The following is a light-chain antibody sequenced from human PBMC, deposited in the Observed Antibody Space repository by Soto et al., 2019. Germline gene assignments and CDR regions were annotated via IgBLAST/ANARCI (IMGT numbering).Light chain of an antibody. CDR3: QQYGSSPKYT. CDR2: GAS. Sequence: EIGLTQSPGTLSLSPGEIATLSCRASQSVSSGYLAWYQQKPGQAPRLLFYGASSRATGIPDRFNGSGSGTDFTLTISGLEPEDCAVYYCQQYGSSPKYTFGQGTKLEI. J-gene: IGKJ2*01. CDR1: QSVSSGY. V-gene: IGKV3-20*01.